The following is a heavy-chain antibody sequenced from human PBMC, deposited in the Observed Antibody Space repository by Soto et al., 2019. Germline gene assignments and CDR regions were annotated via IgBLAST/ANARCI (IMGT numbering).Heavy chain of an antibody. CDR2: ISYDGSNK. D-gene: IGHD4-4*01. J-gene: IGHJ4*02. V-gene: IGHV3-30*18. Sequence: QVQLVESGGGVVQPGRSLRLSCAASGFTFSSYGMHWVRQAPGKGLEWVAVISYDGSNKYYADSVKGRFTISRDNSKNTLYLQMNSLRAEDTAVYYCAKARWLQWIDYWGQGTLVTVSS. CDR1: GFTFSSYG. CDR3: AKARWLQWIDY.